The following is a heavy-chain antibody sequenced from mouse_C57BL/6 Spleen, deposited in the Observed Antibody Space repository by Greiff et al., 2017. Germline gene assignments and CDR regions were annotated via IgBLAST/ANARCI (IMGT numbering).Heavy chain of an antibody. CDR2: INPNYGTT. D-gene: IGHD2-5*01. CDR3: ARRDSYYSNYFDY. J-gene: IGHJ2*01. Sequence: VHVKQSGPELVKPGASVKISCTASGYSFTDYNMNWVKQSNGKSLEWIGVINPNYGTTSYNQKFKGKATLTVDQSSSTAYMQLNSLTSEDSAVYYCARRDSYYSNYFDYWGQGTTLTVSS. V-gene: IGHV1-39*01. CDR1: GYSFTDYN.